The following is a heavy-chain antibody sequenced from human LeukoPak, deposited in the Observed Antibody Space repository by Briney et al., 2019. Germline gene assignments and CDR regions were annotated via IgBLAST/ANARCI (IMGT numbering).Heavy chain of an antibody. CDR3: AKNGPRNNYYYFDY. D-gene: IGHD1/OR15-1a*01. CDR1: GFTFSRYG. J-gene: IGHJ4*02. CDR2: IWFDGSKE. V-gene: IGHV3-33*06. Sequence: GRSLRLSCAASGFTFSRYGMHWVRQAPGKGLEWVAVIWFDGSKEYYADSVKGRFTISRDNSKNTLSLQMSSLRAEDTALYYCAKNGPRNNYYYFDYWGQGTLVTVSS.